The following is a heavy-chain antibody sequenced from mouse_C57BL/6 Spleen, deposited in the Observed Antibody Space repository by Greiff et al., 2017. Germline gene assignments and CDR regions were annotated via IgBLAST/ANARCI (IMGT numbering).Heavy chain of an antibody. CDR3: TRERTYWYFDV. CDR2: IDPETGGT. V-gene: IGHV1-15*01. Sequence: VKLQESGAELVRPGASVTLSCKASGYTFTDYEMHWVKQTPVHGLEWIGAIDPETGGTAYNQKFKGKAILTADKSSSTAYMELRSLTSEDSAVYYCTRERTYWYFDVWGTGTTVTVSS. CDR1: GYTFTDYE. J-gene: IGHJ1*03.